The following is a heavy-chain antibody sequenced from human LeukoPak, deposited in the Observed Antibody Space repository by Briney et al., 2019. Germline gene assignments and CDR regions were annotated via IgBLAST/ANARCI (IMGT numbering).Heavy chain of an antibody. CDR3: ARGPYDYVWGSYRLEYFXH. CDR1: GFTFSSYW. J-gene: IGHJ1*01. V-gene: IGHV3-7*01. CDR2: IKQDGSEK. Sequence: QPGGSLRLSCAASGFTFSSYWMSWVRQAPGKGLEWVANIKQDGSEKYYVDSVKGRFTISRDNAKNSLYLQMNSLRAEDTAVYYCARGPYDYVWGSYRLEYFXHWGQGTLVTVSS. D-gene: IGHD3-16*02.